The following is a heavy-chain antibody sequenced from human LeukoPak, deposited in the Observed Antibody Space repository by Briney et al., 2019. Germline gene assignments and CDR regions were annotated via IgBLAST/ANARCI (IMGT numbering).Heavy chain of an antibody. Sequence: ASVKVSCKASGYTFTSYGISWVRPAPGQGLEWMGWISAYNGNTNYAQKLQGRVTMTTDTSTSTAYMELRSLRSDDTAVYYCARDSPLVGAEGGDAFDIWGQGTMVTVSS. CDR1: GYTFTSYG. V-gene: IGHV1-18*01. D-gene: IGHD1-26*01. CDR2: ISAYNGNT. CDR3: ARDSPLVGAEGGDAFDI. J-gene: IGHJ3*02.